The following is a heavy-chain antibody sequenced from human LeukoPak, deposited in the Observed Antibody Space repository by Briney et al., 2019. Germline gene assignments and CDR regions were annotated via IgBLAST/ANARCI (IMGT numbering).Heavy chain of an antibody. Sequence: SETLSLTCTVSGGSISSSSYHWGWIRQPPGKGLEWIGTIYYSGSTYYNPSLKSRVTISVDTSKNQFSLKLSSVTAADTAVYYCASIGYYYYYYGMDVWGQGTTVTVSS. CDR2: IYYSGST. J-gene: IGHJ6*02. D-gene: IGHD3-16*02. V-gene: IGHV4-39*01. CDR1: GGSISSSSYH. CDR3: ASIGYYYYYYGMDV.